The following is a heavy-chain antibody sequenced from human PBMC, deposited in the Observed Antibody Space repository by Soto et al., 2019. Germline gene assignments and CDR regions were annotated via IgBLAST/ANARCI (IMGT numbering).Heavy chain of an antibody. CDR3: AKDRSYSDSWPSGPFDY. Sequence: QVQLVESGGGVVQPGRSLRLSCAASGFTFSSYGTHWVRQAPGKGLEWVAVISYDGHNSYYGDTVKGRVTVSRDNANNALFLQMNSLRAEDTAVYYCAKDRSYSDSWPSGPFDYWGQGTLVTVSS. J-gene: IGHJ4*02. CDR1: GFTFSSYG. V-gene: IGHV3-30*18. CDR2: ISYDGHNS. D-gene: IGHD6-13*01.